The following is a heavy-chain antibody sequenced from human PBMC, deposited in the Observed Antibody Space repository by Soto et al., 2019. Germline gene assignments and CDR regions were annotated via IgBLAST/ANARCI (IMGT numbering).Heavy chain of an antibody. CDR2: IGTAGDT. CDR3: ARGPYGSGSPIAPYYFDY. J-gene: IGHJ4*02. Sequence: EVQLVESGGGLVQPGGSLRLSCAASGFTFSSYDMHWVRQATGKGLEWVSAIGTAGDTYYPGSVKGRFTISRENAKNSLYLQMNNLRAGDAAVYHCARGPYGSGSPIAPYYFDYWGQGTLVTVSS. CDR1: GFTFSSYD. V-gene: IGHV3-13*01. D-gene: IGHD3-10*01.